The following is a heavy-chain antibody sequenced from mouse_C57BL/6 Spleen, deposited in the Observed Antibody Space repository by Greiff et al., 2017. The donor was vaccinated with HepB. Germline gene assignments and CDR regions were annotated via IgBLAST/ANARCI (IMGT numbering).Heavy chain of an antibody. J-gene: IGHJ2*01. CDR2: INYDGSST. D-gene: IGHD2-2*01. Sequence: EVKLQESGGGLVQPGGSMKLSCTASGFTFSDYYMAWVRQVPEKGLEWVANINYDGSSTYYLDSFKSRFIISRDNAKIILYLQMSSLKSEDTATYYCARLGGYPNYFDYWGQGTTLTVSS. CDR1: GFTFSDYY. CDR3: ARLGGYPNYFDY. V-gene: IGHV5-16*01.